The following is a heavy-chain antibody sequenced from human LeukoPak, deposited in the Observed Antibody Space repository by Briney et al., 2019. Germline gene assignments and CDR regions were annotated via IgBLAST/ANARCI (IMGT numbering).Heavy chain of an antibody. CDR2: IIPIFGTA. V-gene: IGHV1-69*06. D-gene: IGHD3-9*01. J-gene: IGHJ6*04. CDR1: GGTFSSYA. CDR3: ARDHRYFDSFVLDV. Sequence: SVKVSCKASGGTFSSYAISWVRQAPGQGLEWMGGIIPIFGTANYAQKFQGRVTITADKSTSTAYMELSSLRSEDTAVYYCARDHRYFDSFVLDVWGKGTTVTVSS.